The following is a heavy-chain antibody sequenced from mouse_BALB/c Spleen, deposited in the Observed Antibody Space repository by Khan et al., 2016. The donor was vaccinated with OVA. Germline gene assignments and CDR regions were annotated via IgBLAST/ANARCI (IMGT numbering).Heavy chain of an antibody. CDR3: ARSIMAN. V-gene: IGHV3-2*02. Sequence: EVQLQESGPGLVKPSQSLSLTCTVTGYSITSDYAWNWIRQFPGNKLEWMGYISYSGSTSYNQSLKSRISITRDTSNNQFFLQLNSVTTEDTATYYCARSIMANWGQGTTLTVSS. CDR1: GYSITSDYA. CDR2: ISYSGST. J-gene: IGHJ2*01.